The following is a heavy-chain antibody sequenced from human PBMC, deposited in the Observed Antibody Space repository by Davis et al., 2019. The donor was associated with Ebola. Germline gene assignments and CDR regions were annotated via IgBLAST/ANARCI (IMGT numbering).Heavy chain of an antibody. CDR1: GFTFSSYG. D-gene: IGHD3-22*01. CDR3: ARGGWGITMIVYFDY. Sequence: GESLKISCAASGFTFSSYGMHWVRQAPGKGLEWVAIISYDGSNKYYADSVKGRFTISRDNSKNTLYLQMNSLRAEDTAVYYGARGGWGITMIVYFDYWGQGTLVTVSS. J-gene: IGHJ4*02. V-gene: IGHV3-30*03. CDR2: ISYDGSNK.